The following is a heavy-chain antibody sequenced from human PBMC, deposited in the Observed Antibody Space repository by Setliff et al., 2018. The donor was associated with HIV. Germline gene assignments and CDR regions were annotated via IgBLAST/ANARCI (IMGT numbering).Heavy chain of an antibody. J-gene: IGHJ3*02. CDR3: ARAPEDYYDSSGYFPDAFDI. Sequence: PSETLSLTCTVSGGSISSIDYHWGWIRQPPGWRLEWIGSMYYGGSTFYTPSLKSRVTISADASKKQISLRLHSVTAADTAVYYCARAPEDYYDSSGYFPDAFDIWGQGTMVTVSS. CDR2: MYYGGST. CDR1: GGSISSIDYH. D-gene: IGHD3-22*01. V-gene: IGHV4-39*01.